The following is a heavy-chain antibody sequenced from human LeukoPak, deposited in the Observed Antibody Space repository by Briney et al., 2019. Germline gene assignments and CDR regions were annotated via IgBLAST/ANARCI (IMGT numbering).Heavy chain of an antibody. J-gene: IGHJ5*02. V-gene: IGHV1-18*01. CDR1: GYTFTSYG. CDR2: VSAYNGNT. CDR3: ARGSEVVVAANDWFDP. Sequence: ASVKVSCKASGYTFTSYGISWVRQAPGHGLEWMGWVSAYNGNTNYAQKLQGRVTMTTDTSTSTAYMELRSLRSDDTAVYYCARGSEVVVAANDWFDPWGQGTLVTVSS. D-gene: IGHD2-15*01.